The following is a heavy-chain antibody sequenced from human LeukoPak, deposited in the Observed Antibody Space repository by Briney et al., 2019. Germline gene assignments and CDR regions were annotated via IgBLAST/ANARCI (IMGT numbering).Heavy chain of an antibody. CDR1: GFTFNKYA. CDR2: ISYDGTIE. Sequence: PGGSLRLSCAASGFTFNKYAMFWVRQAPGKGLEWVAFISYDGTIEYYADSVKGRFTISRDNSKNSVYLQMNSLRAEDTAVYYCARGGRGNTRYYYYYYGMDVWGQGTTVTVSS. CDR3: ARGGRGNTRYYYYYYGMDV. D-gene: IGHD2-2*02. J-gene: IGHJ6*02. V-gene: IGHV3-30-3*01.